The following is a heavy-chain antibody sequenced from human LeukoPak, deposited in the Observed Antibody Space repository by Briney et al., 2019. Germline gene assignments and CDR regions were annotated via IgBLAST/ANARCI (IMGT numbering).Heavy chain of an antibody. J-gene: IGHJ4*02. D-gene: IGHD6-19*01. V-gene: IGHV4-31*03. Sequence: SGTLSLTCTVSGGSISSGGYYWSWLRQHPGKGLEWIGYIYYSGSTYYNPSLKSRVTISVDTSKNQFSLKLSSVTAADTAVYYCARGRAVAGTLFVGYYFDYWGQGTLVTVSS. CDR2: IYYSGST. CDR1: GGSISSGGYY. CDR3: ARGRAVAGTLFVGYYFDY.